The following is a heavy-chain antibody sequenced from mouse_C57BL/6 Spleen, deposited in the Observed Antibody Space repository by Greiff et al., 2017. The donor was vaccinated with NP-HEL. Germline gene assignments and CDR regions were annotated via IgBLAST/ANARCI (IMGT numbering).Heavy chain of an antibody. D-gene: IGHD3-2*02. J-gene: IGHJ2*01. CDR3: AREGAAQATFDY. CDR1: GYTFTSYW. Sequence: QVQLQQSGAELVKPGASVKLSCKASGYTFTSYWMQWVKQRPGQGLEWIGEIDPSDSYTNYNQKFKGKATLTVDTSSSTAYMQLSSLTSEDSAVYYCAREGAAQATFDYWGQGTTLTVSS. CDR2: IDPSDSYT. V-gene: IGHV1-50*01.